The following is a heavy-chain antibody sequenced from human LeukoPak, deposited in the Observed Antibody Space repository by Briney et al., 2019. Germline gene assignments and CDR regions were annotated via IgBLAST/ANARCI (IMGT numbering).Heavy chain of an antibody. V-gene: IGHV3-23*01. Sequence: GGSLRLSCAASGFTFSSYAMSWVRQAPGKGLEWVSAISGSGGSTYYADSVKGRFTISRDNSKNTLYLQMNSLRGEDTAVYYCAKVTYYYDSSGYYSWGQGTLVTVSS. J-gene: IGHJ4*02. CDR3: AKVTYYYDSSGYYS. D-gene: IGHD3-22*01. CDR1: GFTFSSYA. CDR2: ISGSGGST.